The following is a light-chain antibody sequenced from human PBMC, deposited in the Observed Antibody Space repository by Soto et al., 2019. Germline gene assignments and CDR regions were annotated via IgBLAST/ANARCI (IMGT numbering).Light chain of an antibody. V-gene: IGKV1-5*01. Sequence: DIQMTHSPSTLSASVWDRVTITYRASQNIGRWLAWYQQKPGKAPKLLLYDVSSLESGVPSRFSGSGSATEFILTISGLQPDDFATYFCQQFKSGTWTFGQGTKVDIK. CDR2: DVS. CDR1: QNIGRW. J-gene: IGKJ1*01. CDR3: QQFKSGTWT.